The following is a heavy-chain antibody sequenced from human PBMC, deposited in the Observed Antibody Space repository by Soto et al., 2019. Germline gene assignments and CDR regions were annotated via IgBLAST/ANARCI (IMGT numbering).Heavy chain of an antibody. CDR1: GGSISSGG. Sequence: LSLTCTVSGGSISSGGYYWSWVRQAPGKGLEWVAVISFDGSNEYSADSVKGRFSISRDNSKNTLYLQMNSLRAEDTAGYYCAADSSGYYYGVIDYWGQGTLVTVSS. CDR3: AADSSGYYYGVIDY. CDR2: ISFDGSNE. D-gene: IGHD3-22*01. V-gene: IGHV3-30*03. J-gene: IGHJ4*02.